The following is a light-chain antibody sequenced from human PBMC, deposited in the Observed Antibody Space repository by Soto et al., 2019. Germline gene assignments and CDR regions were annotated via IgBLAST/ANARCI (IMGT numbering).Light chain of an antibody. J-gene: IGKJ5*01. CDR3: QQYGNSPIT. CDR2: GAS. CDR1: QSVNMH. Sequence: EIVMTQSPATVSVFPGERATLSCRASQSVNMHLAWYQQKPGQAPRLLIYGASARATGIPDTFSGSGSGTEFTLTVSRLEPEDFALYYCQQYGNSPITFGQGTRLEIK. V-gene: IGKV3D-15*02.